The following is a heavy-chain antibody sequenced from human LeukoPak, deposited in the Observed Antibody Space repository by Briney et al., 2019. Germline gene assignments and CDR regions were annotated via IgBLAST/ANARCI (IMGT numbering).Heavy chain of an antibody. CDR1: GFTFNKYW. J-gene: IGHJ5*02. CDR3: ARAGNYYGRHTNWFDP. Sequence: GGPLTLSCAASGFTFNKYWVSWLRQAPGKGLEWVSSISSSSSYIHYADPVKGRFTISRDNAKNSLYLQTNILKAEDTAVYYCARAGNYYGRHTNWFDPWGQGTLVTVSS. V-gene: IGHV3-21*01. D-gene: IGHD3-10*01. CDR2: ISSSSSYI.